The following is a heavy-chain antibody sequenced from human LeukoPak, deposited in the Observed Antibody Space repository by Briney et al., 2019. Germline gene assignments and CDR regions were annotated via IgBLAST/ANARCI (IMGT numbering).Heavy chain of an antibody. Sequence: GASVKVSCKASGGTFSSYAISWVRQAPGQGLEWMGGIIPIFGTANYAQKSQGRVTITTDESTSTAYMELSSLRSEDTAVYYCARTTSYCSSTSCPWHYYYYYMDVWGKGTTVTVSS. CDR2: IIPIFGTA. J-gene: IGHJ6*03. CDR1: GGTFSSYA. V-gene: IGHV1-69*05. CDR3: ARTTSYCSSTSCPWHYYYYYMDV. D-gene: IGHD2-2*01.